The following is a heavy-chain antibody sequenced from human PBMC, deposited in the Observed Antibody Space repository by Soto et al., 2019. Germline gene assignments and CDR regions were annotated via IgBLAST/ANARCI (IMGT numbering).Heavy chain of an antibody. D-gene: IGHD5-18*01. Sequence: QVQLVESGGGVVRPGRSLRLACEASGYTFNTYGMHWVRQAPGKGLQWVAVIWYDGTNAYYADSVKGRFTISRDNSKDTLYLKMNNLRAEDTAVYYCARVEAPLIHSDHYYYGMDVWGQGTTVTV. CDR3: ARVEAPLIHSDHYYYGMDV. V-gene: IGHV3-33*01. J-gene: IGHJ6*02. CDR1: GYTFNTYG. CDR2: IWYDGTNA.